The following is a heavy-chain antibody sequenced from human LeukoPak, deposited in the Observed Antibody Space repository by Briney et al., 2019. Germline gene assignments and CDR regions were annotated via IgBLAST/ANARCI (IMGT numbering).Heavy chain of an antibody. CDR3: ARGLPATLLDY. CDR1: GFTFSRYA. Sequence: GGSLRLSCAASGFTFSRYAMSWIRQAPGKGLEWVSYISSSGSTIYYADSVKGRFTISRDNAKSSLYLQMNSLRAEDTAIYYCARGLPATLLDYWGQGTTVTVSS. V-gene: IGHV3-11*01. D-gene: IGHD2-2*01. J-gene: IGHJ4*03. CDR2: ISSSGSTI.